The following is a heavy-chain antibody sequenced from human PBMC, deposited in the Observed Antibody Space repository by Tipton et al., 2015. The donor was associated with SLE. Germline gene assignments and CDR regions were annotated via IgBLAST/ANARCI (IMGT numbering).Heavy chain of an antibody. Sequence: TLSLTCAVYGGYFSGYYWSWIRQPPGKGLEWIGEINHSGSTTYNPSLKSRVTISIDTSKKQFSLKLSSVTAADTAVYYCARGGRVDIWGQGTMVTVSS. J-gene: IGHJ3*02. V-gene: IGHV4-34*01. CDR1: GGYFSGYY. CDR3: ARGGRVDI. CDR2: INHSGST.